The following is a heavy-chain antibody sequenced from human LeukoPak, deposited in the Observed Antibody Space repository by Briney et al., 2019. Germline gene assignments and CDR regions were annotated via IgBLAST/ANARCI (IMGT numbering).Heavy chain of an antibody. V-gene: IGHV3-53*01. CDR3: ARGPTGGSTGYSSSWYVGY. Sequence: GGSLRLSCAASGFTFSSYWMSWVRQAPGKGLEWVSVIYSGGSTYYADSVKGRFTISRDNSKNTLYLQMNSLRAEDTAVYYCARGPTGGSTGYSSSWYVGYWGQGTLVTVSS. J-gene: IGHJ4*02. CDR2: IYSGGST. CDR1: GFTFSSYW. D-gene: IGHD6-13*01.